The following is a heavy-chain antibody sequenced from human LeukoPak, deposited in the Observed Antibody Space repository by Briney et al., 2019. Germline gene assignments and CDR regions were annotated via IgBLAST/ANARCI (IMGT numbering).Heavy chain of an antibody. Sequence: GRSLRLSCAASGFIFDDYAIHWVRQAPGKGLEWVSGISWNSGSIGYADSVKGRFTISRDNAKNSLYLQMNSLRTEDTALYYCARAIGVTCISTSCYSFDYWGQGTLVTVSS. CDR3: ARAIGVTCISTSCYSFDY. V-gene: IGHV3-9*01. CDR1: GFIFDDYA. J-gene: IGHJ4*02. D-gene: IGHD2-2*02. CDR2: ISWNSGSI.